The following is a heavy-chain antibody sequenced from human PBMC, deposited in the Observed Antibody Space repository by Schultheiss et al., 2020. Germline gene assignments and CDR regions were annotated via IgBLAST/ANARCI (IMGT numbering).Heavy chain of an antibody. V-gene: IGHV3-21*01. CDR3: ARDSGLLMITFGGGGFDP. J-gene: IGHJ5*02. D-gene: IGHD3-16*01. CDR2: ISSSSSYI. Sequence: GGSLRLSCAASGFTFSSYSMNWVRQAPGKGLEWVSSISSSSSYIYYADSVKGRFTISRDNAKNSLYLQMNSLRAEDTAVYYCARDSGLLMITFGGGGFDPWGQGTLVTVSS. CDR1: GFTFSSYS.